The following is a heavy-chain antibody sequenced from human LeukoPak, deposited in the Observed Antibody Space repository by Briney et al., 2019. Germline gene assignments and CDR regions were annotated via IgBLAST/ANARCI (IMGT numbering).Heavy chain of an antibody. CDR2: INEDGSAK. Sequence: PGGSLRLSCAASGFTFSSSWMSWVRQAPGKGLEWVANINEDGSAKYYVDSVKRRFTISRDNAKRSLDLQVNSLRAEDTAVYYCTRSRRDGNDCWGQGTLVTVSS. D-gene: IGHD5-24*01. J-gene: IGHJ4*02. V-gene: IGHV3-7*01. CDR1: GFTFSSSW. CDR3: TRSRRDGNDC.